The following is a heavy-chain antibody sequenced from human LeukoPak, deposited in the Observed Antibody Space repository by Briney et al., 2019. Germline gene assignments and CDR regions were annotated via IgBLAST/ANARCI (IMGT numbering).Heavy chain of an antibody. CDR1: GGSISSGDYY. Sequence: SQTLSLTCTVSGGSISSGDYYWSWIRQPPGKGLEWIGYIYDSGSTYYNPSLKSRVTISVDTSKNQFSLKLSSVTAADTAVYYCARYGIAEMAPKGNAFDIWGQGTMVTVSS. V-gene: IGHV4-30-4*01. CDR2: IYDSGST. J-gene: IGHJ3*02. D-gene: IGHD5-24*01. CDR3: ARYGIAEMAPKGNAFDI.